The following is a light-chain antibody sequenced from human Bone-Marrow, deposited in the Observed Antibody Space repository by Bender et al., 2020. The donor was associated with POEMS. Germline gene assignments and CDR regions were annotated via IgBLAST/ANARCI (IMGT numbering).Light chain of an antibody. Sequence: QPVLTQPPSVSATPGQTVTISCSGTFSNIGRNYVTWYQQLPGMAPRLVVYSNYQRPSGVPDRFSGSKSGASASLAISGLRSEDEADYYCSSWDDSLSGWVFGGGTKLTVL. V-gene: IGLV1-47*02. J-gene: IGLJ3*02. CDR1: FSNIGRNY. CDR3: SSWDDSLSGWV. CDR2: SNY.